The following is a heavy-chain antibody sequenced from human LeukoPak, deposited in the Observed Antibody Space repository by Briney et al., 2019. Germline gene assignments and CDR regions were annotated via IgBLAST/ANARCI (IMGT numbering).Heavy chain of an antibody. J-gene: IGHJ4*02. D-gene: IGHD2-2*01. CDR1: GFTFSSYC. V-gene: IGHV3-74*01. CDR2: INSDGSST. Sequence: GGSLRLSCAASGFTFSSYCMHWVRQAPGKGLVWVSRINSDGSSTSHADSVKGRFTISRDNAKNTLYLQMNSLRAEDTAVYYCAARGYCSSTSCLLEYWGQGTLVTVSS. CDR3: AARGYCSSTSCLLEY.